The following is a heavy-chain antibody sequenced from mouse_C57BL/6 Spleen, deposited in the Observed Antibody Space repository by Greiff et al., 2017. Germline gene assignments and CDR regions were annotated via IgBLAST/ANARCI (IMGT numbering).Heavy chain of an antibody. CDR3: ARETGTYYFDY. J-gene: IGHJ2*01. CDR1: GFTFSSYA. Sequence: EVKLVESGGGLVKPGGSLKLSCAASGFTFSSYAMSWVRQTPDKRLEWVATISDGGSYTYYPDNVKGRFTISRDNAKNNLYLQMSHLKSEDTAMYYCARETGTYYFDYGGQGTTLTVSS. D-gene: IGHD4-1*01. CDR2: ISDGGSYT. V-gene: IGHV5-4*01.